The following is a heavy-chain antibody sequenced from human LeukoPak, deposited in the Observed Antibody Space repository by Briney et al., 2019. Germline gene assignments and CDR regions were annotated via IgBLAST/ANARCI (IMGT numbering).Heavy chain of an antibody. CDR1: GYTFTSYY. CDR3: ARGDYDILTGPSHYMDV. CDR2: MNPNSGNT. D-gene: IGHD3-9*01. V-gene: IGHV1-46*01. Sequence: ASVKVSCKASGYTFTSYYMHWVRQATGQGLEWMGWMNPNSGNTGYAQKFQGRVTMTRDTSTSTVYMELSSLRSGDTAMYYCARGDYDILTGPSHYMDVWGKGTTVTVSS. J-gene: IGHJ6*03.